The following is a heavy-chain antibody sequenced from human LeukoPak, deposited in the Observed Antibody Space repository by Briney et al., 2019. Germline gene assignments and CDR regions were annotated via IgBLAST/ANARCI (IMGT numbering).Heavy chain of an antibody. CDR2: IYHIGNT. Sequence: SETLCLTCTVSGVSISSYYWSWIRQPPGKGLEWIGYIYHIGNTNYNPSLKSRITISLDTSKNQFSLKLTSVTAADTAVYSCAGERWKPPYYYLGMDAWGQGNTVTVSS. CDR1: GVSISSYY. V-gene: IGHV4-59*01. D-gene: IGHD1-1*01. J-gene: IGHJ6*02. CDR3: AGERWKPPYYYLGMDA.